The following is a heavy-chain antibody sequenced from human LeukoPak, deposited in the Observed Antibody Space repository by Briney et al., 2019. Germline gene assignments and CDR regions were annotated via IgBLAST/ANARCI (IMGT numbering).Heavy chain of an antibody. Sequence: GGSLRLSCAASGFTFSSYAMHWVRQAPGKGLEYVSAISSNGGSTYYANSVKGRFTISRDNSKNTLYLQMGSLRAEDMAVYYCAKLAAAGTDGDYWGQGTLVTVSS. CDR1: GFTFSSYA. D-gene: IGHD6-13*01. CDR2: ISSNGGST. V-gene: IGHV3-64*01. CDR3: AKLAAAGTDGDY. J-gene: IGHJ4*02.